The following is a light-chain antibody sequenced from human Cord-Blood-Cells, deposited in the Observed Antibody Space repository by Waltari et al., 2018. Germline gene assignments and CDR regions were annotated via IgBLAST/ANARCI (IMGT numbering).Light chain of an antibody. CDR3: SSYTSSSTLV. J-gene: IGLJ2*01. CDR2: EVS. V-gene: IGLV2-14*01. CDR1: SSDVVGYKY. Sequence: QSALTQPASVSGSPGQSTTISCTGTSSDVVGYKYVPWYQQHPGKAPKLMIYEVSNRPSGVSNRFSGSKSGNTASLTISGLQAEDEADYYCSSYTSSSTLVFGGGTKLTVL.